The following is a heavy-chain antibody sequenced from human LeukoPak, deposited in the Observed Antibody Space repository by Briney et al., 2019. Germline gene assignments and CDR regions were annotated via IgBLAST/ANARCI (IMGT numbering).Heavy chain of an antibody. D-gene: IGHD3-10*01. CDR3: ARLVTMVRGVTQPIDY. Sequence: SVKVSCKASGGTFSSYAISWVRQAPGQGLEWMGRIIPILGIANYAQKFQGRVTITADKSTSTAYMELSSLRSEDTAVYYCARLVTMVRGVTQPIDYWGQGTLVTVSS. J-gene: IGHJ4*02. V-gene: IGHV1-69*04. CDR1: GGTFSSYA. CDR2: IIPILGIA.